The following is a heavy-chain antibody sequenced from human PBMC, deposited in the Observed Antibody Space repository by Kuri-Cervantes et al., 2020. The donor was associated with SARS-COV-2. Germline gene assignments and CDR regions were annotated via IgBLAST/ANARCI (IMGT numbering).Heavy chain of an antibody. V-gene: IGHV3-23*01. D-gene: IGHD6-19*01. CDR1: GFTFSSYA. CDR3: AKDRETGYFSDWSPALGMDV. Sequence: GESLKISCAASGFTFSSYAMSWVRQAPGKGLEWVSAISGSGGSTYYADSVKGRFTISRDISKSTLYLQLNNLRPEDTAVYYCAKDRETGYFSDWSPALGMDVWGQGTTVTVSS. J-gene: IGHJ6*02. CDR2: ISGSGGST.